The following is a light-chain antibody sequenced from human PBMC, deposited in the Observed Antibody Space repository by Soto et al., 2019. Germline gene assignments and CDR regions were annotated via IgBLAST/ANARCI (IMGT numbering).Light chain of an antibody. CDR3: CSYTSSTTYV. J-gene: IGLJ1*01. V-gene: IGLV2-14*01. CDR2: EVN. CDR1: SSDIGAYNF. Sequence: QSVLTQPASVSGSPGQSITFSCSGTSSDIGAYNFVSWYQQHPGKAPKLMIFEVNNRPSGVSNRFSGSKSGSTASLTISDLQPEDEAEYYCCSYTSSTTYVFGSWTKVTVL.